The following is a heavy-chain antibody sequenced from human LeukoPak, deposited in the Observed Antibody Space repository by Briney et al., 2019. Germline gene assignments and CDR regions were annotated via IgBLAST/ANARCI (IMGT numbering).Heavy chain of an antibody. CDR2: IYTSGST. D-gene: IGHD5-18*01. Sequence: SETLSLTCTVSGGSLSNYYWSWVRQPAGKGLEWIGRIYTSGSTNYNPSLKSRVTISVDTSKNQFSLKLSSVTAADTAVYYCARDKDDGYDYWGQGTLVTVSS. CDR3: ARDKDDGYDY. J-gene: IGHJ4*02. V-gene: IGHV4-4*07. CDR1: GGSLSNYY.